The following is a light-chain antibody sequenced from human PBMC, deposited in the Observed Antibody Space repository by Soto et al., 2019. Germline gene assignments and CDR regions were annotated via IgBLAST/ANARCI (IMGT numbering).Light chain of an antibody. CDR1: SSDVGSYNR. V-gene: IGLV2-18*02. Sequence: QSALTQPPSVSGSPGQSVTISCTGTSSDVGSYNRVSWYQQSPGTAPKVMIYEVSNRPSGVPDRFSGSKSGNTASLTISGLQAEDEADYYCSSYTSSNTLVFGEGTKLTVL. CDR2: EVS. J-gene: IGLJ2*01. CDR3: SSYTSSNTLV.